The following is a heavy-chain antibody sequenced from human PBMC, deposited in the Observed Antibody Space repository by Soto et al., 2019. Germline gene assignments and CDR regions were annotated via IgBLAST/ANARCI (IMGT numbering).Heavy chain of an antibody. CDR2: IWYDGSNK. Sequence: GGALRLSCEETGFTFSSYGMQGVRQAPGKGVARVAVIWYDGSNKYYACSVKGRFTISRDNSKNSLYLQMNSLRAEDTAVYYCARDRLPXYYDGDSAADYYYYGMDVWGQGTTVTAP. J-gene: IGHJ6*02. D-gene: IGHD3-22*01. CDR3: ARDRLPXYYDGDSAADYYYYGMDV. V-gene: IGHV3-33*01. CDR1: GFTFSSYG.